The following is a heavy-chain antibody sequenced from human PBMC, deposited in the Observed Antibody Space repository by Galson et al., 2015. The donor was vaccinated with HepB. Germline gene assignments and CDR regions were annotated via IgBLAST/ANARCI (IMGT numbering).Heavy chain of an antibody. CDR1: GFTFSSYA. J-gene: IGHJ4*02. CDR3: APHSVGSYYDHFDY. Sequence: SLRLSCAASGFTFSSYAMSWVRQAPGKGLEWVSGISGSGGNTYYVDSVKGRFTISRDNSKNTLYLQTNSLRAEDTALYYCAPHSVGSYYDHFDYWGQGTLVTVSS. V-gene: IGHV3-23*01. D-gene: IGHD1-26*01. CDR2: ISGSGGNT.